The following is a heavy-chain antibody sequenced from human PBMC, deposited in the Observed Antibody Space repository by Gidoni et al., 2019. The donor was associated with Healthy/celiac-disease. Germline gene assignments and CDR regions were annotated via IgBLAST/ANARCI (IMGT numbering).Heavy chain of an antibody. D-gene: IGHD4-17*01. CDR2: MNPNSGNT. V-gene: IGHV1-8*01. Sequence: QVQLVQSGAEVKKPGASVKVSCKASGYTFPSYDINWVRQATGQGLEWMGWMNPNSGNTGYAQKFQGRVTMTRNTSISTAYMELSSLRSEDTAVYYCARAVTTVTNRKYYYGMDVWGQGTTVTVSS. J-gene: IGHJ6*02. CDR1: GYTFPSYD. CDR3: ARAVTTVTNRKYYYGMDV.